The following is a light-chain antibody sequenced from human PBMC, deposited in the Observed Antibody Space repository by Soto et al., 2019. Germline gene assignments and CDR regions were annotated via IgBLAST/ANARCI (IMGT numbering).Light chain of an antibody. Sequence: EIVLTQSPGTLSLSPGERATLSCRASQSISSNYLAWYQQKPGQAPRILIYGAFSRAVGIPDNFSGSGSGTDFTLTIYRLEPEDFAVYYCQQYGTSPWTFGQGTKVEIK. CDR2: GAF. J-gene: IGKJ1*01. V-gene: IGKV3-20*01. CDR1: QSISSNY. CDR3: QQYGTSPWT.